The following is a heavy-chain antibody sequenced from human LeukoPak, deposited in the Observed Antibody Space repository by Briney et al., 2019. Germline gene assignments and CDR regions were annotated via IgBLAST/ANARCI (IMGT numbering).Heavy chain of an antibody. D-gene: IGHD2-21*02. CDR1: KFTSTRYA. J-gene: IGHJ4*02. V-gene: IGHV3-74*01. CDR2: INSDGSST. CDR3: ARVPNAYCGGDCYTYYFDY. Sequence: GGSLRLSCAASKFTSTRYAMHWVRQAPGKGLVWVSRINSDGSSTSYADSVKGRFTISRDNAKNTLYLQMSSLRAEDTAVYYCARVPNAYCGGDCYTYYFDYWGQGTLVTVSS.